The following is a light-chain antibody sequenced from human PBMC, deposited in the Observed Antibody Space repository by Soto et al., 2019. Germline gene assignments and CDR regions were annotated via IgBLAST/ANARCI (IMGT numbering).Light chain of an antibody. CDR2: EVS. CDR1: SSDVGKYDY. J-gene: IGLJ1*01. Sequence: QSGLTQPPSASGSPGQSVTISCTGTSSDVGKYDYVSWFQHHPGKAPKLIIYEVSKRPSGVPDRFSGSKSGSTASLTVSGLQTEDEAAYYCISYVAGSNVFGTGTQVTVL. V-gene: IGLV2-8*01. CDR3: ISYVAGSNV.